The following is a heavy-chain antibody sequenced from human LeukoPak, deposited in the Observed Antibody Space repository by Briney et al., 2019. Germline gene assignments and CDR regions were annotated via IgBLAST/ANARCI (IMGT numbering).Heavy chain of an antibody. CDR1: GFTFSSYA. J-gene: IGHJ4*02. V-gene: IGHV3-23*01. CDR3: AKGRITMVRGANDY. Sequence: GGSLRLSCAASGFTFSSYAMSWVRQAPGKGLEWVSAISGSGGSTYYADSVKGRFTISRDNPKNTLYLQMNSLRAEDTAVYYCAKGRITMVRGANDYWGQGTLVTVSS. D-gene: IGHD3-10*01. CDR2: ISGSGGST.